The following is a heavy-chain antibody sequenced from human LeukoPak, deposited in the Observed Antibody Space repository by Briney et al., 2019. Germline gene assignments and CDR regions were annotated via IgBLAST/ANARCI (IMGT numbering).Heavy chain of an antibody. CDR1: GGSISSYY. J-gene: IGHJ6*04. Sequence: SETLSLTCAVYGGSISSYYWSWIRRPPGKGLEWIGYIYTSGSTNYNPSLKSRVTISVDTSKNQFSLKLSSVTAADTAVYYCARSTQEGKRLWFGMDVWGKGTTVTVSS. D-gene: IGHD3-10*01. CDR2: IYTSGST. CDR3: ARSTQEGKRLWFGMDV. V-gene: IGHV4-4*09.